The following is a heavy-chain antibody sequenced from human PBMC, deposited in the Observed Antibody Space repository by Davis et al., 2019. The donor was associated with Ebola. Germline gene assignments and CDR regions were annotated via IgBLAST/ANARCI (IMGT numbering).Heavy chain of an antibody. D-gene: IGHD3-22*01. Sequence: GESLKISCAASGFTFSSYSMNWVRQAPGKGLEWVSSISSSSSYIYYADSVKGRFTISRDNAKNSLYLQMNSLRAEDTAVYYCARVTYYYDSSGYYGEYFQHWGQGTLVTVSS. CDR2: ISSSSSYI. J-gene: IGHJ1*01. V-gene: IGHV3-21*01. CDR1: GFTFSSYS. CDR3: ARVTYYYDSSGYYGEYFQH.